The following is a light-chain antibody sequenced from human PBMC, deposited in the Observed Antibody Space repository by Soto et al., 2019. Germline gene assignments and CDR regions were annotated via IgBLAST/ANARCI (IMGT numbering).Light chain of an antibody. Sequence: QSALTQPASVSGSPGHSITISCTGTSSDIGGYNYVSWYQHHPGKAPKLMIYDVTYRPSGVSNRFSGSKSGDTASLTISGLQAEDEADYYCSSYTSRDTLVFGGGTKLTVL. CDR2: DVT. CDR1: SSDIGGYNY. J-gene: IGLJ2*01. CDR3: SSYTSRDTLV. V-gene: IGLV2-14*03.